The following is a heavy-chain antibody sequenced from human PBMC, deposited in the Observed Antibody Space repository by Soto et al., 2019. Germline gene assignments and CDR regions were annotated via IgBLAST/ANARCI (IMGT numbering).Heavy chain of an antibody. CDR1: GFTFSSYS. J-gene: IGHJ5*02. V-gene: IGHV3-48*01. D-gene: IGHD6-13*01. CDR2: ISSSSSTI. CDR3: ARRPERIAEIGWFDP. Sequence: EVQLVESGGGLVQPGGSLRLSCTASGFTFSSYSMNWVRQAPGKGLEWVSYISSSSSTIYYADSVKGRFTISRDNAKNSLYSQMNSVSADDTAVYYCARRPERIAEIGWFDPWGQGTLVTVSS.